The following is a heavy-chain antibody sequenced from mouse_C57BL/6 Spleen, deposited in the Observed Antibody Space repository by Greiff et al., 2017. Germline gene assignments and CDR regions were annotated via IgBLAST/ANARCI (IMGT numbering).Heavy chain of an antibody. CDR1: GYAFTNYL. V-gene: IGHV1-54*01. J-gene: IGHJ4*01. CDR3: ARLGLRAMDY. Sequence: VQGVESGAELVRPGTSVKVSCKASGYAFTNYLIEWVKQRPGQGLEWIGVINPGSGGTNYNEKFKGKATLTADKSSSTAYMQLSSLTSEDSAVYFCARLGLRAMDYWGQGTSVTVSS. CDR2: INPGSGGT. D-gene: IGHD2-4*01.